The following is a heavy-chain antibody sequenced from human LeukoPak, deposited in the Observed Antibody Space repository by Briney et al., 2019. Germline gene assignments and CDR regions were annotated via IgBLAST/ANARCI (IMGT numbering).Heavy chain of an antibody. CDR2: FDPEDGET. V-gene: IGHV1-24*01. CDR3: ATNSGYDITQFDY. D-gene: IGHD5-12*01. Sequence: GASVKVSCKASGYTFTSYYMHWVRQAPGKGLEWMGGFDPEDGETIYAQKFQGRVTMTEDTSTDTAYMELSSLRSEDTAVYYCATNSGYDITQFDYWGQGTPVTVSS. CDR1: GYTFTSYY. J-gene: IGHJ4*02.